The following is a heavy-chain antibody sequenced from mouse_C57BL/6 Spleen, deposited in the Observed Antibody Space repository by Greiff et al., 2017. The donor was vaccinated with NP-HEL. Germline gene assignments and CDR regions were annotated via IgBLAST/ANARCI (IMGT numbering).Heavy chain of an antibody. J-gene: IGHJ1*03. V-gene: IGHV5-4*01. D-gene: IGHD1-1*01. CDR3: ARDGGTTVVTHWYFDV. CDR1: GFTFSSYA. CDR2: ISDGGSYT. Sequence: EVKLVESGGGLVKPGGSLKLSCAASGFTFSSYAMSWVRQTPEKRLEWVATISDGGSYTYYPDNVKGRFTISRDNAKNNLYLQMSHLKSEDTAMYYCARDGGTTVVTHWYFDVWGTGTTVTVSS.